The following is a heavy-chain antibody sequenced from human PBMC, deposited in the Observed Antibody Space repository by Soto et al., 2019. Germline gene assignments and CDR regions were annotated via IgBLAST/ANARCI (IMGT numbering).Heavy chain of an antibody. J-gene: IGHJ6*02. V-gene: IGHV5-51*01. D-gene: IGHD2-15*01. Sequence: GESLKISCKGSGYSFISYWIGWARQMPGKGLEWMGIIYPGDSDTRYSPSFQGQVTISADKSISTACVQWSSLKASDTAMYYCARQRYGGKYYYGMDVWGQGTTVTVSS. CDR2: IYPGDSDT. CDR1: GYSFISYW. CDR3: ARQRYGGKYYYGMDV.